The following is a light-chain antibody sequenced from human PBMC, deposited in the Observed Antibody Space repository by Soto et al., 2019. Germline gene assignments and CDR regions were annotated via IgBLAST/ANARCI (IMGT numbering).Light chain of an antibody. CDR3: QQSYSTPRT. CDR1: QSISND. J-gene: IGKJ1*01. V-gene: IGKV1-39*01. CDR2: AAS. Sequence: DILMTQSPSSLSASVGDRVTITCRASQSISNDLTWYQQKPGKAPKLLIYAASTLQCGVPSRFSGSGSGTDFTLTISSLQPEDVATYYCQQSYSTPRTFGQGNKVEIK.